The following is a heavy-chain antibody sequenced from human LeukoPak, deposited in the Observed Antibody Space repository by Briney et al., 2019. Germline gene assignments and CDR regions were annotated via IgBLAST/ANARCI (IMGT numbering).Heavy chain of an antibody. D-gene: IGHD4-17*01. CDR3: AKDGDYGDYVSAFDI. J-gene: IGHJ3*02. CDR2: IRYGGSNK. V-gene: IGHV3-30*02. CDR1: GFTFSSYG. Sequence: PGGSLRLSCAASGFTFSSYGMRWVRQAPGKGLEWVAFIRYGGSNKYYADSVKGRFTISRDNSTNTLYLQMNSLRAEDTAVYYCAKDGDYGDYVSAFDIWGQGTMVTVSS.